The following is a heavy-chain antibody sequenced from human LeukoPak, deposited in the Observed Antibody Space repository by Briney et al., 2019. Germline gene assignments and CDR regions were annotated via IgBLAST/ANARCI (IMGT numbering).Heavy chain of an antibody. CDR1: GFSFNNYA. J-gene: IGHJ4*02. Sequence: HPGRSLRLSCTYSGFSFNNYAMHWVRQAPGKGLEWVAFISYDGGDKNYADSVRGRFIVSRDSSKNTVSLQMNNVTPEDMGVYLCARDGQWFAAVQYYFDEWGQGTLVAVSA. CDR2: ISYDGGDK. CDR3: ARDGQWFAAVQYYFDE. V-gene: IGHV3-30*14. D-gene: IGHD3-10*01.